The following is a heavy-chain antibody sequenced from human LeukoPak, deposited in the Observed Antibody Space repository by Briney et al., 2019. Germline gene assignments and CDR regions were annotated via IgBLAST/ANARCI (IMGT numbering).Heavy chain of an antibody. Sequence: GASVKVSCKASGYTFTGYYMHWVRQAPGQGLEWMGWINPNSGGTNYAQKFQGRATMTRDTSISTAYMELSRLRSDDTAVYYCARDSSRSHYYDSSGYYFNNWFDPWGQGTLVTVSS. CDR3: ARDSSRSHYYDSSGYYFNNWFDP. CDR1: GYTFTGYY. CDR2: INPNSGGT. J-gene: IGHJ5*02. D-gene: IGHD3-22*01. V-gene: IGHV1-2*02.